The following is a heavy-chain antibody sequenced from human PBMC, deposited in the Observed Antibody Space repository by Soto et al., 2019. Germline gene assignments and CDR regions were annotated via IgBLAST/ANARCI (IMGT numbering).Heavy chain of an antibody. D-gene: IGHD2-8*01. V-gene: IGHV5-10-1*01. Sequence: PGESLKISCNGSGYSFTSYWISWVRQMPGKGLEWMGRIDPSDSYTNYSPSFQGHVTISADKSISTAYLQWSSLKASDTAMYYCARRYCTNGVCYSNWFDPWGQGTLVTVSS. CDR2: IDPSDSYT. CDR1: GYSFTSYW. J-gene: IGHJ5*02. CDR3: ARRYCTNGVCYSNWFDP.